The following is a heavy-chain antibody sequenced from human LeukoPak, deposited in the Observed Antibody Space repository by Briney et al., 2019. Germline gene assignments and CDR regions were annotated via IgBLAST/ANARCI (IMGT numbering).Heavy chain of an antibody. CDR3: ARAVRYFDWLYFDY. CDR1: GFTFSSYW. Sequence: GGSLRLSCAASGFTFSSYWMSWVRQAPGKGLEWVANIKQDGSEKYYVDSVKGRFTISRDNAKNSLYLQMNSLRAEDTAMYYCARAVRYFDWLYFDYWGQGTLVTVSS. CDR2: IKQDGSEK. D-gene: IGHD3-9*01. J-gene: IGHJ4*02. V-gene: IGHV3-7*03.